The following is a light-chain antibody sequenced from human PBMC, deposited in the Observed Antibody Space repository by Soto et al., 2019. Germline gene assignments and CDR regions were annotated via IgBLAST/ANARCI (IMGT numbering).Light chain of an antibody. Sequence: DIVMTQSPDSLAVSLGERATINCKSSQSVLYSSKNKNYLAWYQQKPGQPPKLLIYWASTRESGVPARFSGSGSGTDFTLTISSLQAEDVAVYYCQQYYSTPYTFGQGTKLEIK. V-gene: IGKV4-1*01. CDR3: QQYYSTPYT. J-gene: IGKJ2*01. CDR2: WAS. CDR1: QSVLYSSKNKNY.